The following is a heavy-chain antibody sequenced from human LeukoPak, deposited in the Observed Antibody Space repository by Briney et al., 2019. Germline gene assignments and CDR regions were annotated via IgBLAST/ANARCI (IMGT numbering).Heavy chain of an antibody. CDR2: ISYDGSNK. J-gene: IGHJ6*03. Sequence: GGSLRLSCAASGFTFSSYGMHWVRQAPGKGLEWVAVISYDGSNKYYADSVKGRFTISRDNSKNTLYLQMNSLRAEDTAVYYCARGWIQLPHYYYYYYMDVWGKGTTVTVSS. V-gene: IGHV3-30*03. D-gene: IGHD5-18*01. CDR3: ARGWIQLPHYYYYYYMDV. CDR1: GFTFSSYG.